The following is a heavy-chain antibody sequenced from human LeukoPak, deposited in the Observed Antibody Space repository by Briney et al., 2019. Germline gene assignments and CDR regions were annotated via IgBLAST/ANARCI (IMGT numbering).Heavy chain of an antibody. CDR2: INHSGGT. Sequence: SETLSLTCAVYGGSFSGYYWSWIRQPPGKGLEWIGEINHSGGTNYNPSLKSRVTISVDTSKNQFSLKLSSVTAADTAVYYCARGPQWLRFSCGFDYWGQGTLVTVSS. CDR3: ARGPQWLRFSCGFDY. CDR1: GGSFSGYY. D-gene: IGHD5-12*01. J-gene: IGHJ4*02. V-gene: IGHV4-34*01.